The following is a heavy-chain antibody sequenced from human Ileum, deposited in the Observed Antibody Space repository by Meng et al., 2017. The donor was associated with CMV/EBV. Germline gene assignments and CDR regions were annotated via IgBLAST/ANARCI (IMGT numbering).Heavy chain of an antibody. Sequence: SGGSSSSSNWWSWVRQPPGKGLEWIGEIYHSGSTNYNPSLKSRVTISVDKSKNQFSLKLSSVTAADTAVYYCARTWRGAIFGVVMTWGQGTLVTVSS. CDR2: IYHSGST. V-gene: IGHV4-4*02. J-gene: IGHJ5*02. CDR3: ARTWRGAIFGVVMT. D-gene: IGHD3-3*01. CDR1: GGSSSSSNW.